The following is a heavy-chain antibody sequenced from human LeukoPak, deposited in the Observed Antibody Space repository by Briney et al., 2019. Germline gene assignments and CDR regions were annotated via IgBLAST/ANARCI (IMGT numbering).Heavy chain of an antibody. CDR1: GGSITGYY. J-gene: IGHJ4*02. CDR2: IYSSGSI. Sequence: SETLSLTCTVSGGSITGYYWNWVRQPAGKGLEWIGRIYSSGSINYNPSLKSRVTMSVDTSKNRFSLRLNSVTAADTAVYYCAKGDNWTGYFGYWGQGTLVTVSS. D-gene: IGHD3/OR15-3a*01. V-gene: IGHV4-4*07. CDR3: AKGDNWTGYFGY.